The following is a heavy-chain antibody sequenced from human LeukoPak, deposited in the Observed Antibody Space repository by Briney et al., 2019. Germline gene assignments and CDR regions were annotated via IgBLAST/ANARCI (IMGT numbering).Heavy chain of an antibody. V-gene: IGHV4-61*02. CDR1: GGSISSGSYY. D-gene: IGHD3-22*01. Sequence: PSETLSLTCTVSGGSISSGSYYWSWIRQPAGKGLEWIGRIYTSGSTNYNPSLKSRVTISVDTSKNQFSLKLSSVTAADTAVYYCARAGSSGLYYYYYMDVWGKGTTVTVSS. J-gene: IGHJ6*03. CDR2: IYTSGST. CDR3: ARAGSSGLYYYYYMDV.